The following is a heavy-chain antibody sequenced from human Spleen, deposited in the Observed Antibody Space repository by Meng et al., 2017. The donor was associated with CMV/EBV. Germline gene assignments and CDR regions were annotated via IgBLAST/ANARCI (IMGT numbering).Heavy chain of an antibody. Sequence: ASVKVSCKASGYSFTKYGISWVRQAPGQGLEWMGWISADNGDTNYAQKFQGRVTMTTVTSTNIASMELRSLRSDDTAVYYCARTYISGWPNLPIDYWGQGTLVTVSS. CDR1: GYSFTKYG. CDR2: ISADNGDT. J-gene: IGHJ4*02. CDR3: ARTYISGWPNLPIDY. V-gene: IGHV1-18*01. D-gene: IGHD6-19*01.